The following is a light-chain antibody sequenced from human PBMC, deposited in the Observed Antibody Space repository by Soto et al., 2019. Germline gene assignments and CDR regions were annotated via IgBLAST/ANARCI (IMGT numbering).Light chain of an antibody. CDR1: SSDVGGYNY. Sequence: QSALTQHDSVSGSPGQSITISCTGTSSDVGGYNYVSWYQQHPGKAPKLLIFEVSSRPSGVSNRFSGSKSGNTASLTISGLQAEDEADYFCSSYTITTALVFGTGTKLTVL. CDR3: SSYTITTALV. CDR2: EVS. J-gene: IGLJ1*01. V-gene: IGLV2-14*01.